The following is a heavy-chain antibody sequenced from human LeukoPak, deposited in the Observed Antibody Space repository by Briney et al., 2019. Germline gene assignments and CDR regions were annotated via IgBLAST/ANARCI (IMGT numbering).Heavy chain of an antibody. CDR1: DDSISTNSYC. D-gene: IGHD5-24*01. CDR2: LHYSGTP. V-gene: IGHV4-39*01. Sequence: PAETLTLTCTVSDDSISTNSYCWTWMPPPPGKGLEGVASLHYSGTPYYSPSLSSRISIFVDTSKRQFSLQVRSVTASDTAMYYCSRGDDSYKQGNFWGQGTLVTVSS. J-gene: IGHJ4*02. CDR3: SRGDDSYKQGNF.